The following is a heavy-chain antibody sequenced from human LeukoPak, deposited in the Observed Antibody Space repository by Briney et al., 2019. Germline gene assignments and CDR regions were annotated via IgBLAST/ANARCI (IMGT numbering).Heavy chain of an antibody. J-gene: IGHJ4*02. CDR1: GFTFSSYE. V-gene: IGHV3-48*03. CDR2: ISSSGSTI. D-gene: IGHD3-3*01. CDR3: ARIRDGVAETYYFDY. Sequence: GGSLRLSCAASGFTFSSYEMHWVRQAPGKGLEWVSYISSSGSTIYYADSVKGRFTISRDNAKNSLYLQMNSLRAEDTALYYCARIRDGVAETYYFDYWGQGTLVTVSS.